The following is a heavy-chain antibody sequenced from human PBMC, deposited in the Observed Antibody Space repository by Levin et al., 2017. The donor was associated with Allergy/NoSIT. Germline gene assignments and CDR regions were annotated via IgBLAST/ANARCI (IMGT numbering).Heavy chain of an antibody. CDR3: ARGPTSHCSGGSCRGWFDP. CDR2: INHSGST. D-gene: IGHD2-15*01. V-gene: IGHV4-34*01. Sequence: PSETLSLTCAVYGGSFSGYYWSWIRQPPGKGLEWIGEINHSGSTNYNPSLKSRVTISVDTSKNQFSLKLSSVTAADTAVYYCARGPTSHCSGGSCRGWFDPWGQGTLVTVSS. J-gene: IGHJ5*02. CDR1: GGSFSGYY.